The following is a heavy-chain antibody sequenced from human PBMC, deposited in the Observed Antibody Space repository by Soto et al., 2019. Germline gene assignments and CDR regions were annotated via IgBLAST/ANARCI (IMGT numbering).Heavy chain of an antibody. CDR1: GFTFSDYA. Sequence: VQLVDSGGGVVQPGMSLRLSCAASGFTFSDYAMHWVRQAPGKGLEWVAVVSHDGRNTHYADSVKGRFTISRDSSKNTGSLEMTSLRAEDTAVYYCAKGGRQWLVTSDFNYWGQGALVTVSS. J-gene: IGHJ4*02. D-gene: IGHD6-19*01. V-gene: IGHV3-30*18. CDR3: AKGGRQWLVTSDFNY. CDR2: VSHDGRNT.